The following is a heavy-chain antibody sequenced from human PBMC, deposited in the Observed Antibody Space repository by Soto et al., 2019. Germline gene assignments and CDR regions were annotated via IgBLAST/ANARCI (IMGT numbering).Heavy chain of an antibody. V-gene: IGHV3-30-3*01. CDR3: ARVKNHQSLWSPGGGYYGMDV. D-gene: IGHD3-10*01. Sequence: PGGSLRLSCAASGFTFSSYAMHWVRQAPGKGLEWVAVISYDGSNKYYADSVKGRFTISRDNSKNTLYLQMNSLRAEDTAVYYCARVKNHQSLWSPGGGYYGMDVWGQGTTVTVSS. J-gene: IGHJ6*02. CDR1: GFTFSSYA. CDR2: ISYDGSNK.